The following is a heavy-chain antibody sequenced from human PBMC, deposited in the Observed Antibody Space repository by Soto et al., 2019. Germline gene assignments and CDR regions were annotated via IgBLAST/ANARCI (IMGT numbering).Heavy chain of an antibody. CDR2: VSHDGRNT. CDR3: AKGGRQWLVTSDFNY. CDR1: GFTFSDNA. D-gene: IGHD6-19*01. V-gene: IGHV3-30*18. Sequence: VQLVESGGGVVQPGRSLRLSCATSGFTFSDNAMHWVRQAPGKGLEWVAVVSHDGRNTHYADSVKGRFTISRDSSKNTVSLEMTSLRAEDTAVYYCAKGGRQWLVTSDFNYWGQGALVTVSS. J-gene: IGHJ4*02.